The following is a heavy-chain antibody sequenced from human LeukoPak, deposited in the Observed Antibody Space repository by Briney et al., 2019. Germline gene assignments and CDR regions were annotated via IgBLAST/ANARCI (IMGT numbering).Heavy chain of an antibody. J-gene: IGHJ4*02. CDR2: ISGSGGST. CDR1: GFTFSSYA. D-gene: IGHD3-10*01. Sequence: QAGGSLRLSCAASGFTFSSYAMSWVRQAPGKGLEWVSAISGSGGSTYYADSVKGRFTISRDNSKNTLYLQMNSLRAEDTAVYYCANPSLGSGRRNYFDYWGQGTLVTVSS. V-gene: IGHV3-23*01. CDR3: ANPSLGSGRRNYFDY.